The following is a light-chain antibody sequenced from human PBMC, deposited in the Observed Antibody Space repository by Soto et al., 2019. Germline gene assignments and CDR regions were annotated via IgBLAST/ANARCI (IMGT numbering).Light chain of an antibody. CDR1: QSVSTY. CDR2: GAS. V-gene: IGKV3-11*01. Sequence: EIVLTQSPATLSLSPGESATLSCRASQSVSTYLAWYQQKPGQAPRLLIYGASNRATGIPARFSGSGSGTDFTLAISSLEPEDSAVYYCQQHTNWPLTFGGGTKVDIK. J-gene: IGKJ4*01. CDR3: QQHTNWPLT.